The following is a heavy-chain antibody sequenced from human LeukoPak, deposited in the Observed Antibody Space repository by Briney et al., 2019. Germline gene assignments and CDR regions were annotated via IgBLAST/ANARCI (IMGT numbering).Heavy chain of an antibody. V-gene: IGHV4-59*08. CDR2: IYYSGST. Sequence: SETLSLTCTVSGGSISSYYWSWIRQPPGKGLEWIGYIYYSGSTYYNPSLKSRVTISVDTSKNQFSLKLSSVTAPDTAVYYCAKRYCSSTTCYDDRGAFDYWGQGTLVTVSS. J-gene: IGHJ4*02. D-gene: IGHD2-2*01. CDR1: GGSISSYY. CDR3: AKRYCSSTTCYDDRGAFDY.